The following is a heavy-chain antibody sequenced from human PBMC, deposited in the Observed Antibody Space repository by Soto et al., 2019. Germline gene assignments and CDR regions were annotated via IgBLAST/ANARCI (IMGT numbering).Heavy chain of an antibody. D-gene: IGHD3-16*01. J-gene: IGHJ4*02. Sequence: EVQLLESGGGLVQPGGSLRLSCAASGFTFSSSAISWVRQAPGKGLEWVSAVSANGQGIYYADSVRGRFTISRDNSNNTLYLQMNSLRAEDTAVYFCAAVMGSDYDYVWGSLTFDDWGQGTLVTVSS. CDR3: AAVMGSDYDYVWGSLTFDD. V-gene: IGHV3-23*01. CDR1: GFTFSSSA. CDR2: VSANGQGI.